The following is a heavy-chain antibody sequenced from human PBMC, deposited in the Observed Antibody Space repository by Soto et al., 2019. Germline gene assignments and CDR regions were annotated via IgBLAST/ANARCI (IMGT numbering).Heavy chain of an antibody. CDR2: IYHSGSS. Sequence: SETLSLTCTVSGGSISSYYWSWIRQPPGKGLEWIGYIYHSGSSNYNPSLKSRFTISRNDAKNSLYLQLDSLRAEDTAVYYCATVFRSSNFNYWGQGTLVTVSS. D-gene: IGHD3-10*02. J-gene: IGHJ4*02. CDR1: GGSISSYY. V-gene: IGHV4-59*12. CDR3: ATVFRSSNFNY.